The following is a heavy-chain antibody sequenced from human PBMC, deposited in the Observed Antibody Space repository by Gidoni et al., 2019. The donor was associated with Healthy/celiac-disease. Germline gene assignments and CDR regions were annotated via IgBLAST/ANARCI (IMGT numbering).Heavy chain of an antibody. V-gene: IGHV4-59*08. Sequence: QVQLQESGPGLVKPSETLSLTCTVSGGSISSYYWSWIRQPPGKGLEWIGYIYYSGSTNYNPSLKSRVTISVDTSKNQFSLKLSSVTAADTAVYYCASYFPLDYWGQGTLVTVSS. D-gene: IGHD2-21*01. CDR1: GGSISSYY. CDR3: ASYFPLDY. CDR2: IYYSGST. J-gene: IGHJ4*02.